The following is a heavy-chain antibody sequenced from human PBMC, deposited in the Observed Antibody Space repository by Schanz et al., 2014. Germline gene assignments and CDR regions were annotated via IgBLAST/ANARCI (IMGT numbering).Heavy chain of an antibody. CDR2: IRSKADTYAT. V-gene: IGHV3-73*01. J-gene: IGHJ6*02. CDR3: ARAAYSHGLDV. D-gene: IGHD3-16*01. Sequence: VQLVESGGGVVQPGRSLRLSCAASGFTFSGYGMHWVRQAPGKGLEWVGRIRSKADTYATTYAAPLKGRITISRDDSKNTAYLQMNSLKTEDTAVYFCARAAYSHGLDVWGRGTTVTVSS. CDR1: GFTFSGYG.